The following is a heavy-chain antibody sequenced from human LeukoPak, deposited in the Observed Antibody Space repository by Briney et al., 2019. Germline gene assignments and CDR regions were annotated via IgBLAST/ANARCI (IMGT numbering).Heavy chain of an antibody. CDR2: INPSGGST. D-gene: IGHD3-10*01. CDR1: GYTFTSYY. V-gene: IGHV1-46*01. Sequence: ASVKVSCEASGYTFTSYYMHWVRQAPGQGLEWMGIINPSGGSTSYAQKFQGRVTMTRDTSTSTVYMGLSSLRSEDTAVYYCARARDYYGSGSLGFDPWGQGTLVTVSS. CDR3: ARARDYYGSGSLGFDP. J-gene: IGHJ5*02.